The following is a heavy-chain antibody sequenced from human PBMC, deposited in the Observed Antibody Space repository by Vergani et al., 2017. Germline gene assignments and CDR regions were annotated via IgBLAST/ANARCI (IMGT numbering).Heavy chain of an antibody. D-gene: IGHD2-2*01. V-gene: IGHV3-11*01. CDR2: ISSSGSTI. CDR1: GFTFSDYY. CDR3: ASEGLECSSTSCNYLRWAHFGY. J-gene: IGHJ4*02. Sequence: QVQLVESGGGLVKPGGSLRLSCAASGFTFSDYYMSWIRQAPGKGLEWVSYISSSGSTIYYADSVKGRFTISRDNAKNSLYLQMNSLRAEDTAVYYCASEGLECSSTSCNYLRWAHFGYWGRGTLVTVSS.